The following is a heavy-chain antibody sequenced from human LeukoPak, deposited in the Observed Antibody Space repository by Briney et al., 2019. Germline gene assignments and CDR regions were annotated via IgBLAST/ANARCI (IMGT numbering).Heavy chain of an antibody. CDR3: ARDRIEYGMDV. J-gene: IGHJ6*02. CDR1: GFTFSSYS. CDR2: ISSSSYI. V-gene: IGHV3-21*01. Sequence: GGSLRLSCAASGFTFSSYSMDWVRQAPGKGLEWVSSISSSSYIYYADSVKGRFTISRDNAKNSLYLQMNSLRAEDTAVYYCARDRIEYGMDVWGQGTTVTVSS.